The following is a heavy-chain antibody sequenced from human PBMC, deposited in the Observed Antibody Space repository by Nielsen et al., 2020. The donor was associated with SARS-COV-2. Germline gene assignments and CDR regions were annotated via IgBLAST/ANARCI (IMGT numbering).Heavy chain of an antibody. V-gene: IGHV4-30-4*01. D-gene: IGHD7-27*01. J-gene: IGHJ4*02. Sequence: SETLSLTCTVSGGSISSGDYYWSWIRKPPGKGLEWIGYTYYRGSTYYNPSLKSRVTISVDTSKNQFSLKLNSVTAADTAVYYCATKTGPFDSWGQGTLVTVSS. CDR2: TYYRGST. CDR1: GGSISSGDYY. CDR3: ATKTGPFDS.